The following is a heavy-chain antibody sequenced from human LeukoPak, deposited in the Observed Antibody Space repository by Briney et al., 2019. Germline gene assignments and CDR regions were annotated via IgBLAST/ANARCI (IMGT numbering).Heavy chain of an antibody. CDR2: VNHSGRT. CDR1: GGSFSDYW. V-gene: IGHV4-34*01. Sequence: SETLSLTCAVYGGSFSDYWWTWIRQSPGKGLEWIGEVNHSGRTNYNPSLKSRVTISVDTSKNQFSLKLSSVTAADTAVYYCARHGRNMVRGVKAYYYYYYMDVWGKGTTVTISS. CDR3: ARHGRNMVRGVKAYYYYYYMDV. J-gene: IGHJ6*03. D-gene: IGHD3-10*01.